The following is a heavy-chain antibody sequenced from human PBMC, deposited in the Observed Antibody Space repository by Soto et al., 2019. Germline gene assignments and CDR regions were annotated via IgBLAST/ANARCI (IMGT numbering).Heavy chain of an antibody. CDR3: AKDAVSGDGVWLLDS. CDR1: GFTFRSYA. J-gene: IGHJ5*02. CDR2: LLRSGSST. V-gene: IGHV3-23*01. Sequence: LRLSCAASGFTFRSYAMSWARQAPGKGLEWVSSLLRSGSSTYYADSVKGRFTISSDISANSLYLQMDSLRAEDTAVYYCAKDAVSGDGVWLLDSWGQGTVVTISS. D-gene: IGHD4-17*01.